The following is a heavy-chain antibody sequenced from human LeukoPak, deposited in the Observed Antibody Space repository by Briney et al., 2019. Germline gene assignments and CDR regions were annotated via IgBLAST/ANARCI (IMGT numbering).Heavy chain of an antibody. CDR3: ASARYGSGSYEDY. V-gene: IGHV4-4*02. CDR2: IYHSGST. CDR1: GGSISSSNW. J-gene: IGHJ4*02. Sequence: PSETLSLTCTVSGGSISSSNWWSWVRQPPGKGLEWIGEIYHSGSTNYNPSLKSRVTISVDKSKNQFSLKLSSVTAADTAVYYCASARYGSGSYEDYWGQGTLVTVSS. D-gene: IGHD3-10*01.